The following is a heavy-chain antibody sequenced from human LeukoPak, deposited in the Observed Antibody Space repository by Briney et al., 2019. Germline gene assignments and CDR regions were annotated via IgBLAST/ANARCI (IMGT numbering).Heavy chain of an antibody. CDR3: ARDSGMVRGTVDY. V-gene: IGHV1-46*01. D-gene: IGHD3-10*01. CDR1: GYTFTSYY. J-gene: IGHJ4*02. CDR2: INPSGGST. Sequence: ASVKVSCKSSGYTFTSYYMYWVRQAPGQGLEWMGIINPSGGSTSYAQKFQGRATMTRDTSTGTVYMELSSPRSEDTAVYYCARDSGMVRGTVDYWGQGTLVTVSS.